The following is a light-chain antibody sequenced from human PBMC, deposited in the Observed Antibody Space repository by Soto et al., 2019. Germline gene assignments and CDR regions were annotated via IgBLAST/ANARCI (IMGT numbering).Light chain of an antibody. CDR3: SSYRSTSLYV. CDR1: SNDVGGYKY. Sequence: QSVLTQPASVSGSPGQSITNSCTGTSNDVGGYKYVSWYQQLPGKAPKLMIYEGSKRPSGVSNRFSGSKSGNTASLTISGLQAEDEADYYCSSYRSTSLYVFGTGTKLTVL. V-gene: IGLV2-14*01. CDR2: EGS. J-gene: IGLJ1*01.